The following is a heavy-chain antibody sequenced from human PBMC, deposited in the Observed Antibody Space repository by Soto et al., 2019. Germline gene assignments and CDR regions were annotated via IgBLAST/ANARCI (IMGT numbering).Heavy chain of an antibody. Sequence: QVQLQQWGAGLLKPSETLSLTCAVYGGSFSGYYWTWIRQPPGTGLEWIGEINHSGSTNYNPSLKGXVTISVDTSKNQFSLKLTSVTDAGTAVYYCARDKMTGLFDYWGQGTLVTVSS. CDR1: GGSFSGYY. D-gene: IGHD3-9*01. J-gene: IGHJ4*02. CDR2: INHSGST. V-gene: IGHV4-34*01. CDR3: ARDKMTGLFDY.